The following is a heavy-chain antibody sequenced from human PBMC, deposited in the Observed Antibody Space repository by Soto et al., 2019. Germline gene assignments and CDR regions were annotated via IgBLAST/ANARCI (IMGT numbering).Heavy chain of an antibody. CDR3: ARDHLILPAHDFFYGSDV. Sequence: GGSLRLSCEVSGFIFSMYSMSWVRQTPGKGLEWVAKIPQDGVDGHYADAVKGRFTISRDNGKNSLYLQMNNLRAEDTAVYYCARDHLILPAHDFFYGSDVWGRGATVTAP. CDR1: GFIFSMYS. D-gene: IGHD2-21*02. J-gene: IGHJ6*02. V-gene: IGHV3-7*03. CDR2: IPQDGVDG.